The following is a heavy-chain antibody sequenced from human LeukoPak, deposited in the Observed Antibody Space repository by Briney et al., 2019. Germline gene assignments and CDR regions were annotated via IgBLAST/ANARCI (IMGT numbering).Heavy chain of an antibody. V-gene: IGHV3-23*01. D-gene: IGHD2-15*01. CDR1: GFTFSSYA. J-gene: IGHJ4*02. CDR2: ISGSGGST. CDR3: AKVHQRVVVVNLFDY. Sequence: GGSLRLSCAASGFTFSSYAMSWVRQAPGKGLEWVSAISGSGGSTYYADSVKGRFTISRDNSKDTLYLQMNSLRAEDTAVYYCAKVHQRVVVVNLFDYWGQGTLVTVSS.